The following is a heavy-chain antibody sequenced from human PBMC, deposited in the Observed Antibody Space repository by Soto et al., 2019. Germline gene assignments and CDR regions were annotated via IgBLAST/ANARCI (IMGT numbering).Heavy chain of an antibody. J-gene: IGHJ6*02. D-gene: IGHD6-19*01. V-gene: IGHV6-1*01. CDR1: GDSVSSASAA. CDR2: TYYRSKWYN. Sequence: PSQTLSLTCAISGDSVSSASAAWNWIRQSPSRGLEWLGRTYYRSKWYNDYAVSVNGRITINPDTSKNHFSLQLNSVTPEDTAVYYCVRSRVFIAVAGMATYYYYYGMDVWGRGTTVTVSS. CDR3: VRSRVFIAVAGMATYYYYYGMDV.